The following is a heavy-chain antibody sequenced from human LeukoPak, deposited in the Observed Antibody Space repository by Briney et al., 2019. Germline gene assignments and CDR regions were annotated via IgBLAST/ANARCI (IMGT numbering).Heavy chain of an antibody. CDR1: GGSISSSSYY. CDR3: ARATRTYYYDSSGYSPFDY. J-gene: IGHJ4*02. V-gene: IGHV4-39*07. CDR2: IYYSGST. Sequence: SETLSLTCTVSGGSISSSSYYWGWIRQPPGKGLEWIGSIYYSGSTYYNPSLKSRVTISVETSKNQFSLKLSSATAADTAVYYCARATRTYYYDSSGYSPFDYWGQGTLVTVSS. D-gene: IGHD3-22*01.